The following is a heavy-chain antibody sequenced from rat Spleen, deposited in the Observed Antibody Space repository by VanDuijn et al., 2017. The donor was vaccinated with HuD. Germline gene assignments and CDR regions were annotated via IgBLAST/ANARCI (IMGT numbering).Heavy chain of an antibody. V-gene: IGHV5S13*01. CDR3: TRGGYFRY. CDR1: GFTFSKFD. Sequence: EVQLVESDGGLVQPGRSLKLSCVVSGFTFSKFDMAWVRQAPTKGLEWVASISPSGGNTYYRDSMKGRFTVSRDIAENTLYLQMTSLRSEDTATYYCTRGGYFRYWGQGVMVTVSS. D-gene: IGHD1-12*03. CDR2: ISPSGGNT. J-gene: IGHJ2*01.